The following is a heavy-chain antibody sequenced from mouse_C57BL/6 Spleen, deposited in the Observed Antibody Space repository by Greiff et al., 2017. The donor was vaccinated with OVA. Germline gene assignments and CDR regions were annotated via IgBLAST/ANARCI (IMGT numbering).Heavy chain of an antibody. CDR2: IYPRSGNT. V-gene: IGHV1-81*01. CDR1: GYTFASYG. J-gene: IGHJ1*03. CDR3: ARDEYYCGSSSWYFDV. D-gene: IGHD1-1*01. Sequence: VQLQQSGAELARPGASVKLSCKASGYTFASYGISWVKQRTGQGLEWIGEIYPRSGNTYYNEKFKGKATLTADKSSSTAYMELRSLTSEDSAVYFCARDEYYCGSSSWYFDVWGTGTTVTVSS.